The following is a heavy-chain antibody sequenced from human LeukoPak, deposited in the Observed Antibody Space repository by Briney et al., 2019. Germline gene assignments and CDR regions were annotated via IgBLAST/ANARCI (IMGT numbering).Heavy chain of an antibody. J-gene: IGHJ1*01. CDR2: ISAYNGNT. CDR1: GYTFTSYG. CDR3: ARDHGDYDSSGYYSRYFQH. D-gene: IGHD3-22*01. Sequence: ASVKVSCKASGYTFTSYGISWVRQAPGQGLEWIGWISAYNGNTNYAQKLQGRVTMTTDTSTSTAYMELRSLRSDDTAVYYRARDHGDYDSSGYYSRYFQHWGQGTLVTVSS. V-gene: IGHV1-18*01.